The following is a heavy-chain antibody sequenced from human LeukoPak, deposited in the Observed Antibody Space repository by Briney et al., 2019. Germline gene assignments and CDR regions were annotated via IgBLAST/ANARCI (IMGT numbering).Heavy chain of an antibody. CDR2: IYYSGST. CDR3: ARITYCGGDCKIFQH. V-gene: IGHV4-61*01. CDR1: GGSISSGSYY. Sequence: SGTLSLTCTVSGGSISSGSYYWSWIRQPPGKGLEWIGYIYYSGSTNYNPSLKSRVTISVDTSKNQFSLKLSSVTAADTAVYYCARITYCGGDCKIFQHWGQGTLVTVSS. D-gene: IGHD2-21*02. J-gene: IGHJ1*01.